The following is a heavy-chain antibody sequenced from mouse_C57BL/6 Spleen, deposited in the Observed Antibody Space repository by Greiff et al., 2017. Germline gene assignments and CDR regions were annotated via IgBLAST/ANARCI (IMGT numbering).Heavy chain of an antibody. CDR3: TTPYYYGSPWFAY. V-gene: IGHV14-1*01. CDR2: IDPEDGDT. CDR1: GFNIQDYY. Sequence: VQLQQSGAELVRPGASVKLSCTASGFNIQDYYMHWVKQRPEQGLEWIGRIDPEDGDTEYAPKFPGKATMTADTSSNTAYLQLSSLTSEDTAVYYCTTPYYYGSPWFAYWGQGTLVTVSA. J-gene: IGHJ3*01. D-gene: IGHD1-1*01.